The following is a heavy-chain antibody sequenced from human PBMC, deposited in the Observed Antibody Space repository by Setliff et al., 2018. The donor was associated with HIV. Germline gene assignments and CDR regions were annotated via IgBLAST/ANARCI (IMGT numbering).Heavy chain of an antibody. Sequence: ASVKVSCKASGYTFTSYYMHWVRQAPGQGLEWMGIINPSGGSTSYAQKFQGRVTMTRDTSTSTVYMELSSLRSEDTAVYYCASEPSRSYCSGGSCPSFDAFDIWGQGTMVTVSS. J-gene: IGHJ3*02. V-gene: IGHV1-46*01. CDR3: ASEPSRSYCSGGSCPSFDAFDI. D-gene: IGHD2-15*01. CDR2: INPSGGST. CDR1: GYTFTSYY.